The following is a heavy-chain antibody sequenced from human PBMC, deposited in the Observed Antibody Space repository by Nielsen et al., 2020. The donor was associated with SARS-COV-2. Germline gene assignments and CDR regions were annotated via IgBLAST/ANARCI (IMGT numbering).Heavy chain of an antibody. D-gene: IGHD6-19*01. CDR3: AKDDSGWYPKHY. Sequence: GESLKISCAASGFTFSSYAMSWVRQAPGKGLEWVSAISGSGGSTYYADSVKGRFTISRDNSKNTLDLQMNSLRAEDTAVYYCAKDDSGWYPKHYWGQGTLVTVSS. V-gene: IGHV3-23*01. J-gene: IGHJ4*02. CDR2: ISGSGGST. CDR1: GFTFSSYA.